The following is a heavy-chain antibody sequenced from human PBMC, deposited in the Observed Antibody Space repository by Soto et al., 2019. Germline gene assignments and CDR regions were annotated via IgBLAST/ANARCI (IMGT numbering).Heavy chain of an antibody. J-gene: IGHJ4*02. D-gene: IGHD2-21*02. CDR2: IYYSGTT. CDR3: ARFLVPASRNTDFDY. Sequence: PSETLSLTCTVSGASIISSDYCFFCVRQTPGKGLDWIGNIYYSGTTYYNPSLKSRVTISVDTSKNQFSLKLNSVTAADTAVYYCARFLVPASRNTDFDYWGQGTLVTVSS. V-gene: IGHV4-39*01. CDR1: GASIISSDYC.